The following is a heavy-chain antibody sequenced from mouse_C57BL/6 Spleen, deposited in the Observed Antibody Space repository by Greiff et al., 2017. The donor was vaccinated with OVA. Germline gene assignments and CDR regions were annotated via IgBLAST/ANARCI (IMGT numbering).Heavy chain of an antibody. V-gene: IGHV5-15*01. CDR2: ISNLAYSI. J-gene: IGHJ2*01. Sequence: VQLKESGGGLVQPGGSLKLSCAASGFTFSDYGMAWVRQAPRKGPEWVAFISNLAYSIYYADTVTGRFTISRENAKNTLYLEMSSLRSEDTAMYYCARRTEDYFDYWGQGTTLTVSS. CDR3: ARRTEDYFDY. CDR1: GFTFSDYG.